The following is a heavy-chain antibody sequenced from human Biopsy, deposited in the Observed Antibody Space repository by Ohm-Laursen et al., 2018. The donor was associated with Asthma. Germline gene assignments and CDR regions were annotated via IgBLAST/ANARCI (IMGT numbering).Heavy chain of an antibody. CDR3: ARTFHFWSPYHAEHYQL. CDR2: IKHDGTEK. V-gene: IGHV3-7*01. J-gene: IGHJ1*01. Sequence: GSLRLPCSASGFTFGDYWMSWVRQVPGKGLEWVANIKHDGTEKNHVDSLKGRFTISRDNAKNSLYLQMNSLRAEDTAVYYCARTFHFWSPYHAEHYQLWGQGTLVTVPS. D-gene: IGHD3-3*02. CDR1: GFTFGDYW.